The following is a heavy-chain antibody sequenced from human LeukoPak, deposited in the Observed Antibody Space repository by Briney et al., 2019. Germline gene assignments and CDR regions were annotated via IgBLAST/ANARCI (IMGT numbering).Heavy chain of an antibody. CDR1: GFTFSSYG. D-gene: IGHD6-19*01. V-gene: IGHV3-30*18. Sequence: GGSLRLSCAASGFTFSSYGMHWVRQAPGKGLEWVAVISYDGSNKYYADSVKGRFTISRDNSKNTLYLQMNSLRAEDTAVYYCAKATTYSSGFSTGDYWGQGTLVTVSS. J-gene: IGHJ4*02. CDR2: ISYDGSNK. CDR3: AKATTYSSGFSTGDY.